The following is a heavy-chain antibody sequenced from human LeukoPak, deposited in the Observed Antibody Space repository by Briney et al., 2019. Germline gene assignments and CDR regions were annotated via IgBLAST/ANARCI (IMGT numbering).Heavy chain of an antibody. V-gene: IGHV1-3*01. CDR3: ARERWHCRVNCYSVYYYALDV. CDR1: GYTFTNYA. D-gene: IGHD2-15*01. CDR2: INPGNGDT. Sequence: GASVKVSCKGSGYTFTNYAVHWVRQPPGQRLEWLGWINPGNGDTKYSQNFQGRVTVTSDTSAATAYVELNSLTSEDTAVYYCARERWHCRVNCYSVYYYALDVWGQGTTVTVSS. J-gene: IGHJ6*02.